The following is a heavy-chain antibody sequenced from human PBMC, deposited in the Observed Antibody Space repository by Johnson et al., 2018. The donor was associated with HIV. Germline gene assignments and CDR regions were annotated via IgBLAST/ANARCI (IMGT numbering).Heavy chain of an antibody. Sequence: QVKLVESGGGVVQPGRSLRLSCAASGFTFSSYAMHWVRQAPGKGLEWVAVISYDGSNKYYVDSVKGRFTISRDTSKNTLYLQMNSLRAEDTAVYYCAKCIWGSSLIDAFDIWGQGTRVTVSS. V-gene: IGHV3-30*18. J-gene: IGHJ3*02. CDR1: GFTFSSYA. CDR3: AKCIWGSSLIDAFDI. CDR2: ISYDGSNK. D-gene: IGHD6-13*01.